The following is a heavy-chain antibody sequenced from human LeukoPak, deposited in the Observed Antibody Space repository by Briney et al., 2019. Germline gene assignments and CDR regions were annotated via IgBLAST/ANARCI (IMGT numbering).Heavy chain of an antibody. CDR2: IYYSGST. CDR1: GGSISSSSYY. V-gene: IGHV4-39*01. Sequence: SETLSLTCTVSGGSISSSSYYWGWIRQPPGKGLEWIGSIYYSGSTYYNPSLKSRVTISVDTSKNQFSLKLSSVTAADTAVYYCASLQYNWNYFYYYMDVWGKGTTVTVSS. CDR3: ASLQYNWNYFYYYMDV. J-gene: IGHJ6*03. D-gene: IGHD1-20*01.